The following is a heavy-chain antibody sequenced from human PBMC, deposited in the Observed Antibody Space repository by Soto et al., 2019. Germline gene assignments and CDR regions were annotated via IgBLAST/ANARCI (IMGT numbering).Heavy chain of an antibody. J-gene: IGHJ5*02. Sequence: ASVKVSCTASGYTFTGYYMHWVRQAPGQGLEWMGWINPNSGGTSYAQKFQGRVTMTTDTSTSTAYMELRSLRSDDTAVYYCAREGLGDPWGQGTLVTVSS. D-gene: IGHD2-15*01. CDR1: GYTFTGYY. V-gene: IGHV1-2*02. CDR3: AREGLGDP. CDR2: INPNSGGT.